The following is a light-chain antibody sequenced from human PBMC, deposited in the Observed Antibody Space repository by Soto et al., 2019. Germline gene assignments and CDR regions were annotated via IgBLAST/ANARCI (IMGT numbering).Light chain of an antibody. CDR2: DVS. CDR3: SSYTSSSTLYV. CDR1: SSDVGGYNY. J-gene: IGLJ1*01. V-gene: IGLV2-14*01. Sequence: QPDLTQPASVSGSPGQSSTISCTGTSSDVGGYNYVSWYQQHPGKAPKLMIYDVSNRPSGVSNRFSGSKSGNTASLTISGLQAEDEADYYCSSYTSSSTLYVFGTGTRSPS.